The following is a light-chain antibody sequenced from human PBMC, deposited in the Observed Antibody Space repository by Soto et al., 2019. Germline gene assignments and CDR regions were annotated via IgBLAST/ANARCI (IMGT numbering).Light chain of an antibody. V-gene: IGKV1-16*02. CDR2: DAS. J-gene: IGKJ5*01. Sequence: DIQMTQSPSSLSASVGDRVTITCRASQGISNYLAWFQQKPGKAPKSLIYDASSLRSGVPSKFSGSGFGTDFTLTISSLQPEDFATYYCQQYDTYPITFGQGTRVEIK. CDR1: QGISNY. CDR3: QQYDTYPIT.